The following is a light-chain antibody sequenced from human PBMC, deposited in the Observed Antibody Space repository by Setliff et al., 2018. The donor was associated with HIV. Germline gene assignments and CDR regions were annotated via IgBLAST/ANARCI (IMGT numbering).Light chain of an antibody. J-gene: IGLJ1*01. V-gene: IGLV2-23*02. CDR1: ISDIGSYNL. Sequence: QSALTQPPSVSASPGQSIIISCTGTISDIGSYNLVSWYQQRPGTAPHLIIYEVSERPSGVSRRFFGSQSGITSSLTIAGLRAEDEADYYCCSYVTSNYSYVFGTGTKVTVL. CDR2: EVS. CDR3: CSYVTSNYSYV.